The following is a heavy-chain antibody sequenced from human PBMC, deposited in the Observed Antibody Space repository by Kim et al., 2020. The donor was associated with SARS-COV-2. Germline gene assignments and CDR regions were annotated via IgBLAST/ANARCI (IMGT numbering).Heavy chain of an antibody. Sequence: SETLSLTCTVSGGSISSSSYYWAWIRQPPGKGLEWIGSIYYSGSTYYNPSLKSRVAISVDTSKNQFSLKLTSVTAADTAVYYCARYRRQGSYYSDYWGQG. D-gene: IGHD3-16*02. V-gene: IGHV4-39*01. CDR1: GGSISSSSYY. CDR2: IYYSGST. CDR3: ARYRRQGSYYSDY. J-gene: IGHJ4*02.